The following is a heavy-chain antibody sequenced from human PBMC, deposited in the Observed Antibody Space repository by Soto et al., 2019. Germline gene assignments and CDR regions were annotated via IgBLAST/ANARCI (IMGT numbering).Heavy chain of an antibody. CDR2: IYYSGST. V-gene: IGHV4-61*08. Sequence: SETLSLTCTVSGGSISSGGYYWSWIRKHPGKGLEWIGYIYYSGSTNYNPSLKSRVTISVDTSKNQFSLKLSSVTAADTAVYYCARFVFAPGVHNWFDPWGQGTLVTVSS. CDR1: GGSISSGGYY. J-gene: IGHJ5*02. CDR3: ARFVFAPGVHNWFDP. D-gene: IGHD1-1*01.